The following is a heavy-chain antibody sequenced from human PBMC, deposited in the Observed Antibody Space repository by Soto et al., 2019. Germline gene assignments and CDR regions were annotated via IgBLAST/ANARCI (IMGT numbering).Heavy chain of an antibody. D-gene: IGHD5-12*01. CDR1: GYTFTSYG. Sequence: ASVKVSCKASGYTFTSYGISWVRQAPGKGLEWMGWISAYNGNTNYAQKLQGRVTMNTDTSTSTAYMELRRLRSDDTAMYYFSRADIVATIRADGAFDIWGQGTMVTVSS. J-gene: IGHJ3*02. V-gene: IGHV1-18*01. CDR2: ISAYNGNT. CDR3: SRADIVATIRADGAFDI.